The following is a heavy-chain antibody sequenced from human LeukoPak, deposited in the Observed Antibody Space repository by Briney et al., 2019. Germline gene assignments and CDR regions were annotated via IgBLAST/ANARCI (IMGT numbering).Heavy chain of an antibody. CDR3: AREARSGYEGFWSDP. CDR1: GGSIRSYY. CDR2: IYSTGTT. Sequence: SETLSLTCAVSGGSIRSYYWSWIRQPAGKGLEWIGRIYSTGTTYYKPSLKSRVTMSVDTSHNQFFLKLNSVTAADTAVYYCAREARSGYEGFWSDPWGQGTVVTVSS. D-gene: IGHD5-12*01. V-gene: IGHV4-4*07. J-gene: IGHJ5*02.